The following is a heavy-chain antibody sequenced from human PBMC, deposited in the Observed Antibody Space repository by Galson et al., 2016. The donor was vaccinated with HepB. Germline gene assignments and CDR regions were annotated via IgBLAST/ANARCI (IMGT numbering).Heavy chain of an antibody. CDR3: ASSPSGTYIRWLDP. D-gene: IGHD1-26*01. CDR1: GGSITNFY. CDR2: IYNSGST. Sequence: TLSLTCTVSGGSITNFYWTWVRQPPGKGLEWIGYIYNSGSTNYNPSLKSRVTISVNTSKNQFSLKLSSVIAADTAVYYCASSPSGTYIRWLDPWGQGTLVTVSS. V-gene: IGHV4-59*01. J-gene: IGHJ5*02.